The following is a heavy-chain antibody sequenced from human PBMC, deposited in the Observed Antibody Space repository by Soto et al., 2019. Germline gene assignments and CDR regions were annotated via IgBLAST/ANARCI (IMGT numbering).Heavy chain of an antibody. Sequence: LSLTCAVSGGSISSGGYSWSWIRQPPGKGLEFIGYIYQGGTTYYNPSLMSRVTISVDRSKNQFSLNLSSVTAADAAVYYCTRGSFGSGMDVWGQGTTVTVSS. J-gene: IGHJ6*02. CDR1: GGSISSGGYS. CDR3: TRGSFGSGMDV. D-gene: IGHD3-10*01. CDR2: IYQGGTT. V-gene: IGHV4-30-2*01.